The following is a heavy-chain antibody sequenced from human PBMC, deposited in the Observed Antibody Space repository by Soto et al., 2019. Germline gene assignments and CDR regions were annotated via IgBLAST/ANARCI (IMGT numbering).Heavy chain of an antibody. J-gene: IGHJ5*01. CDR3: ARGRYCLTGRCFPNWFDS. Sequence: SETLSLTCSVSGDSISNLDYFWAWIRQPPGQALEYIGYIYKSATTYYNPSSESRVAISVDTSKSQFSLNVTSVTAADTAVYFCARGRYCLTGRCFPNWFDSGGQGALVTVSS. CDR2: IYKSATT. CDR1: GDSISNLDYF. D-gene: IGHD7-27*01. V-gene: IGHV4-30-4*01.